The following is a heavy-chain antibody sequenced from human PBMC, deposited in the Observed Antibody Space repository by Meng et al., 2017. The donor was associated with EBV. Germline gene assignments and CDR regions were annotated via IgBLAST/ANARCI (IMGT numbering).Heavy chain of an antibody. D-gene: IGHD2-2*01. V-gene: IGHV4-61*01. J-gene: IGHJ4*02. CDR1: GASVSGGTFH. CDR2: IYDGGTT. Sequence: QGQLQESGPERVKPSETLSLTCTVSGASVSGGTFHWSWIRQPPGKELQWIGYIYDGGTTIYNPSLKSRVTIFLDTSRNQFSLGLRSVTTADTAVYYCAKSSSSTPGVVDSWGQGTLVTVSS. CDR3: AKSSSSTPGVVDS.